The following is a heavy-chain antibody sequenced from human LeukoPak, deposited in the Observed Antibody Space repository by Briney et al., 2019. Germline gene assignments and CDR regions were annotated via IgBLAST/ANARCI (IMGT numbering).Heavy chain of an antibody. CDR3: ARESWGFDY. V-gene: IGHV3-48*03. CDR1: GFTFSSYE. CDR2: ISSGGTTK. D-gene: IGHD7-27*01. Sequence: PRGSLRLSCAASGFTFSSYEMNWVRQAPGKGLEWVSYISSGGTTKYYADSVKGRFTISRDNAKNSLYLQMNSLRAEDTAVYYCARESWGFDYWGQGTLVTVSS. J-gene: IGHJ4*02.